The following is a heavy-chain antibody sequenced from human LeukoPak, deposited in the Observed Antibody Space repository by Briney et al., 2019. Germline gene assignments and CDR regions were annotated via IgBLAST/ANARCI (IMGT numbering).Heavy chain of an antibody. J-gene: IGHJ6*03. CDR1: GGSISSSSYY. CDR3: ARERVATDYYYYMDV. V-gene: IGHV4-61*01. D-gene: IGHD5-12*01. Sequence: PSEALSLTCTVSGGSISSSSYYWGWIRQPPGKGLEWIGYIYYSGSTNYNPSLKSRVTISVDTSKNQFSLKLSSVTAADTAVYYCARERVATDYYYYMDVWGKGTTVTVSS. CDR2: IYYSGST.